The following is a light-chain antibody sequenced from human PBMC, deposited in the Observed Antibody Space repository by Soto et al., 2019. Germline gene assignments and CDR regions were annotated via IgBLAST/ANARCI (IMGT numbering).Light chain of an antibody. V-gene: IGKV1-39*01. J-gene: IGKJ1*01. Sequence: DIQMTQSPSSLSACVGDRVTITCRASQSISSYLNWYQQKPGKAPKLLIYAASSLQSGVPSRFSGSGSGTDFTLTISSLQPEDFATYYCQQSYSTPRTFGQGTKVAIK. CDR3: QQSYSTPRT. CDR1: QSISSY. CDR2: AAS.